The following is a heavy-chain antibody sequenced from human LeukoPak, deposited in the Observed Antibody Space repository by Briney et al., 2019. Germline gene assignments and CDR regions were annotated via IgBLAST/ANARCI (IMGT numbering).Heavy chain of an antibody. J-gene: IGHJ4*02. D-gene: IGHD6-19*01. V-gene: IGHV1-18*01. Sequence: ASVKVSCKASGYTFTSYGISWVRQAPGQGLEWMGWISAYSGNTNYAQKLQGGVAMTTDTSTSTAYMELRSLRSDDTAVYYCARAASGSGWYGGDYWGQGALVTVSS. CDR2: ISAYSGNT. CDR1: GYTFTSYG. CDR3: ARAASGSGWYGGDY.